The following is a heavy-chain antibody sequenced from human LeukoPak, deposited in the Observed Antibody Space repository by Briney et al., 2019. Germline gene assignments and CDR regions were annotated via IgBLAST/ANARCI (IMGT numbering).Heavy chain of an antibody. V-gene: IGHV4-59*08. D-gene: IGHD6-13*01. CDR2: IYYSGST. CDR3: ARHIPAAGHGAFDI. Sequence: SETLSLTCTVSGGSISSYYWSWIRQPPGRGLEWIGYIYYSGSTNYNPSLKSRVTISVDTSKNQFSLKLSSVTAADTAVYYCARHIPAAGHGAFDIWGQGTMVTVSS. CDR1: GGSISSYY. J-gene: IGHJ3*02.